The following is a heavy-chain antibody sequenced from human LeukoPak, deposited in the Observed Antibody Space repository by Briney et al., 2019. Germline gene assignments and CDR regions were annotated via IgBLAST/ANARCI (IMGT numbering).Heavy chain of an antibody. CDR2: INPNSGGT. J-gene: IGHJ4*02. CDR3: ATRTLLWFGELLSD. V-gene: IGHV1-2*02. D-gene: IGHD3-10*01. Sequence: ASVTVSCKASGYTFTGYYMHWVRQAPGQGLEWMGWINPNSGGTNYAQKFQGRVTMTRDTSISTAYMELSRLRSDDTAVYYCATRTLLWFGELLSDWGQGTLVTVSS. CDR1: GYTFTGYY.